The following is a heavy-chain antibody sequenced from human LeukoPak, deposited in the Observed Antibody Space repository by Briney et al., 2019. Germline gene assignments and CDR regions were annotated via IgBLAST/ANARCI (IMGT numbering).Heavy chain of an antibody. Sequence: SETLSLTCAVSGGSISSSNWWSWVRQPPGKGLEWIGEIYHSGSTNYNPPLKSRVTISVDKSKNQFSLKLSSVTAADTAVYYCAVYCGGDCYSGVNNWFDPWGQGTLVTVSS. CDR2: IYHSGST. CDR1: GGSISSSNW. J-gene: IGHJ5*02. CDR3: AVYCGGDCYSGVNNWFDP. V-gene: IGHV4-4*02. D-gene: IGHD2-21*02.